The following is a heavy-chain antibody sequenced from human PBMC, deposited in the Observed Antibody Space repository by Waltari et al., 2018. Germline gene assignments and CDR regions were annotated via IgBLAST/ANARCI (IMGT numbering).Heavy chain of an antibody. CDR1: VGSFSGSY. CDR2: LNNYGKN. J-gene: IGHJ4*02. CDR3: ARRGGGPYPFYFDY. Sequence: QVRLQQWGAGLLTPPETLSFICAVSVGSFSGSYWTCIRQPQGKGLEWIGELNNYGKNNYNPSLKSRVTISKAESKKQFSLKLTSVNAADTAVYFCARRGGGPYPFYFDYWGQGTLVTVSS. V-gene: IGHV4-34*01. D-gene: IGHD2-15*01.